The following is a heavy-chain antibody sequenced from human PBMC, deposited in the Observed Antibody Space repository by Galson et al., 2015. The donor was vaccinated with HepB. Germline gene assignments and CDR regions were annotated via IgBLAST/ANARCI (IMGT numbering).Heavy chain of an antibody. V-gene: IGHV4-59*01. D-gene: IGHD3-22*01. Sequence: LSLTCTVSGGSINSYYWTWIRQSPGKGLEWVGYVFYRGSTDYNPSLKSRATISVDPSKNQFSLKLTSVTAEDTAVYYCARVSRNSSGSYHRRGAFDIWGQGTVVTVSS. CDR3: ARVSRNSSGSYHRRGAFDI. CDR2: VFYRGST. CDR1: GGSINSYY. J-gene: IGHJ3*02.